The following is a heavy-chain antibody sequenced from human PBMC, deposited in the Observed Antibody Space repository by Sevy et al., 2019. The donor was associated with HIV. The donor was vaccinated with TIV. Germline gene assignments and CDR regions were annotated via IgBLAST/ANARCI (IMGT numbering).Heavy chain of an antibody. D-gene: IGHD3-3*01. V-gene: IGHV3-23*01. CDR2: ISGSGGST. Sequence: GGSLRLSCAASGFTFSSYAMSWVRQAPGKGLEWVSAISGSGGSTYYADSVKGRFTISRDNSKNTLYLQMNSLRAEDTAVYYCAKVPPEWFRVGGFYYMDVWGKGTTVTVSS. CDR1: GFTFSSYA. CDR3: AKVPPEWFRVGGFYYMDV. J-gene: IGHJ6*03.